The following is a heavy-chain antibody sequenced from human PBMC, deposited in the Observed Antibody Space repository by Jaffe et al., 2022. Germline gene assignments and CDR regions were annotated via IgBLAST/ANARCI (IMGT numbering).Heavy chain of an antibody. CDR2: ISSSGGGA. Sequence: EVQLLETGGGLVQPGGSLRLSCAASGFTFSTYAMTWVRQAPGKGLEWVSSISSSGGGATHAESVKGRFTISRDNSKNTLFLQMNSLRAEDTAVYYCAQSATGWWFFDYWGQGTLVTVSS. CDR1: GFTFSTYA. V-gene: IGHV3-23*01. J-gene: IGHJ4*02. D-gene: IGHD2-8*02. CDR3: AQSATGWWFFDY.